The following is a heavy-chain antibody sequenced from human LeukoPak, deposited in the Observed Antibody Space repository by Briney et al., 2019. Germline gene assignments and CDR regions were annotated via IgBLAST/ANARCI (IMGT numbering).Heavy chain of an antibody. CDR1: GYSFTSYW. CDR3: ARSSWGYCSGGSCLLYYFDY. Sequence: GESLKISCKGSGYSFTSYWIGWVRQMPGKGLEGMGIIYPGDSDTRYSPSFQGQVTISADKSISTAYLQWSSLKASDTAMYYCARSSWGYCSGGSCLLYYFDYWGQGTLVTVSS. V-gene: IGHV5-51*01. D-gene: IGHD2-15*01. CDR2: IYPGDSDT. J-gene: IGHJ4*02.